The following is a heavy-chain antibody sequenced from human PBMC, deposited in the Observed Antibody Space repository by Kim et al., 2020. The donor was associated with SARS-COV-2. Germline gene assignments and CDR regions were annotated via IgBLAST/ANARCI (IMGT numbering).Heavy chain of an antibody. CDR3: ARVRGSITGTVLYNWFDP. D-gene: IGHD1-7*01. CDR1: GGSISSYY. Sequence: SETLSLTCTVSGGSISSYYWSWIRQPPGKGLEWIGYIYYSGSTNYNPSLKSRVTISVDTSKNQFSLKLSSVTAADTAVYYCARVRGSITGTVLYNWFDPWDQGTLVTVSS. J-gene: IGHJ5*02. V-gene: IGHV4-59*13. CDR2: IYYSGST.